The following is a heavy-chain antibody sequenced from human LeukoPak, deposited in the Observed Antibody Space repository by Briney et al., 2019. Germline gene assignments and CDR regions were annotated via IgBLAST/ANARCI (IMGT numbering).Heavy chain of an antibody. CDR1: GFSFSSYS. CDR3: ARNYVYAFDY. Sequence: PGGSLRLSFAASGFSFSSYSINCVRQAPGKGLEWVSYISGDGNAKHYTDSVKGRFTISRDNAKNALYLQMNSLRAEDTAVYFCARNYVYAFDYWGQGTLVTVSS. CDR2: ISGDGNAK. V-gene: IGHV3-48*01. D-gene: IGHD2/OR15-2a*01. J-gene: IGHJ4*02.